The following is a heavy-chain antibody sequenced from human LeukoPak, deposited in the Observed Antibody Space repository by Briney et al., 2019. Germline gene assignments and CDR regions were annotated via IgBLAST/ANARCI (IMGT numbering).Heavy chain of an antibody. J-gene: IGHJ3*02. CDR3: ARRKLAASAPFFAFDI. D-gene: IGHD6-6*01. V-gene: IGHV5-51*01. Sequence: GEALKISCKASGYSFSSYWIGWVRPIPGKGLEWMGVIYPDDSDTRYSPSFQGQVTISADKSISTAYLQWSSLKASDTAIYFCARRKLAASAPFFAFDIWGQGTMVTVSS. CDR2: IYPDDSDT. CDR1: GYSFSSYW.